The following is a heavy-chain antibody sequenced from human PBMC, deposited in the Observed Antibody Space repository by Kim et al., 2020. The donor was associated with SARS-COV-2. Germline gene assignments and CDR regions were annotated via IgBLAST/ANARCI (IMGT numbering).Heavy chain of an antibody. CDR3: ARLAVARYYFDY. Sequence: SVKVSCKASGGTFSSYAISWVRQAPGQGLEWMGGIIPIFGTANYAQKFQGRVTITADESTSTAYMELSSLRSEDTAVYYCARLAVARYYFDYWGQGTLVTVSS. CDR1: GGTFSSYA. CDR2: IIPIFGTA. D-gene: IGHD5-12*01. V-gene: IGHV1-69*13. J-gene: IGHJ4*02.